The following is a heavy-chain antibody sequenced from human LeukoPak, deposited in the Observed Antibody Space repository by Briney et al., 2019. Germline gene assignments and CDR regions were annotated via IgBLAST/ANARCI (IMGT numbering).Heavy chain of an antibody. Sequence: GGSLRLSCAASGFTFSSYSMNWVRQAPGKGLEWVSSISSSSSYIYYADSVKGRFTISRDNAKNSLYLQMNSLRAEDTAVYYCARDLRYDSSGYYYLAFDYWGQGTLVTVSS. D-gene: IGHD3-22*01. CDR2: ISSSSSYI. CDR3: ARDLRYDSSGYYYLAFDY. V-gene: IGHV3-21*01. J-gene: IGHJ4*02. CDR1: GFTFSSYS.